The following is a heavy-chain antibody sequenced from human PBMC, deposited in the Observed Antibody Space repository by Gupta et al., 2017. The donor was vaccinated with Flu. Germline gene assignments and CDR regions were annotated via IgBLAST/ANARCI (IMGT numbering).Heavy chain of an antibody. CDR2: ISWNSGNI. CDR3: AKASVWGSSRGWFDP. Sequence: MHLVRQAPGKGLEWVSGISWNSGNIDYADSVKGRFTISRDNAKNSLYLQMNSLTAEDTALYYCAKASVWGSSRGWFDPWGQGTLVTVSS. D-gene: IGHD3-16*02. J-gene: IGHJ5*02. V-gene: IGHV3-9*01.